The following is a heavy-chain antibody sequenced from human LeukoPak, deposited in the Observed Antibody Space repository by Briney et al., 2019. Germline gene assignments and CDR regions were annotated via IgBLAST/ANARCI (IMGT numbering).Heavy chain of an antibody. CDR2: ISYDGSNK. V-gene: IGHV3-30*18. CDR1: GFTFSSYG. D-gene: IGHD2/OR15-2a*01. Sequence: GGSLRLSCAASGFTFSSYGMHWVRQAPGKGLEWVAVISYDGSNKYYADSVKGRFTISRDNSKNTLYLQMNSLRAEDTAVYYCAKDVSLQAQVDYWGQGTLVTVSS. CDR3: AKDVSLQAQVDY. J-gene: IGHJ4*02.